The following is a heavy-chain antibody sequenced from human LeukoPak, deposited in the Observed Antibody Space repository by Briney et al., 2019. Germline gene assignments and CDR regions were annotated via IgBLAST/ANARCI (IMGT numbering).Heavy chain of an antibody. CDR2: IYYSGST. CDR1: GGSISSGDYY. D-gene: IGHD2-2*01. CDR3: ARTDIVVVPAAKEDAFDI. Sequence: SETLSLTCTVSGGSISSGDYYWSWIRQPPGKGLEWIGYIYYSGSTYYNPSLKSRVTISVDTSKNQFSLKLSSVTAADTAVYYCARTDIVVVPAAKEDAFDIWGQGTMVTVSS. V-gene: IGHV4-30-4*08. J-gene: IGHJ3*02.